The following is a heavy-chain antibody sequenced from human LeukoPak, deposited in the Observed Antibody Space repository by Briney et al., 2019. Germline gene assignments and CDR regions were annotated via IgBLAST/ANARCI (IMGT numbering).Heavy chain of an antibody. J-gene: IGHJ5*02. V-gene: IGHV1-18*01. CDR2: ISAYNGNT. CDR1: GFTFTNYI. CDR3: ARGGNYFRFDP. Sequence: ASVKVSCKASGFTFTNYIISWVRQAPGQGLEWMGWISAYNGNTNYAQKLQGRVTMTTDTSTATAYMELRSLRSDDTAVYYCARGGNYFRFDPWGQGTLVTVSS. D-gene: IGHD1-26*01.